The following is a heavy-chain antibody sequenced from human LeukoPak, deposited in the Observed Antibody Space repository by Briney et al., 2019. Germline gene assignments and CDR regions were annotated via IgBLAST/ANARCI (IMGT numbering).Heavy chain of an antibody. D-gene: IGHD3-16*01. CDR1: GGSVSSYY. CDR3: ARVQGGLNYYYMDV. CDR2: IYYSGST. V-gene: IGHV4-59*02. Sequence: SETLSLTCTVSGGSVSSYYWNWIRPPPGKGLEWIGYIYYSGSTNYNPSLKSRVTISVDTSKNHFSLKLSSVTAADTAVYYCARVQGGLNYYYMDVWGKGTTVTVSS. J-gene: IGHJ6*03.